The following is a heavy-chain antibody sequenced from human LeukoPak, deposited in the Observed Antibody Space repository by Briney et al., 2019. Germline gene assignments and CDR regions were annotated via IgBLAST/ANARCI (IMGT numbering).Heavy chain of an antibody. D-gene: IGHD2-15*01. V-gene: IGHV4-31*03. J-gene: IGHJ5*02. CDR2: IYYSGST. CDR1: GGSISSGGYY. Sequence: SQTLSLTCTVSGGSISSGGYYWSWFRQHPGKGLEWIGYIYYSGSTYYNPSLKSRVTISVDTSKNQFSLKLSSVTAADTAVYYCARDSYDCSGGSCYANWFDPWGQGTLVTVSS. CDR3: ARDSYDCSGGSCYANWFDP.